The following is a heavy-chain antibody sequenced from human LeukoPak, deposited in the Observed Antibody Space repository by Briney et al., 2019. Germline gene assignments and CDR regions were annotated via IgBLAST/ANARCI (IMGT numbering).Heavy chain of an antibody. CDR3: ARGSSGSYYPYYFDY. V-gene: IGHV1-69*05. Sequence: SVKVSCEASGGTFSSYAISWVRQAPGQGLEWMGGIIPIFGTANYAQKFQGRVTITTDESTSTAYMELSSLRSEDTAVYYCARGSSGSYYPYYFDYWGQGTLVTVSS. D-gene: IGHD3-10*01. CDR2: IIPIFGTA. CDR1: GGTFSSYA. J-gene: IGHJ4*02.